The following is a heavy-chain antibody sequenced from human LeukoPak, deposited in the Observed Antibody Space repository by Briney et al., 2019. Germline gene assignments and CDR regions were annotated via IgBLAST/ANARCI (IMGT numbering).Heavy chain of an antibody. D-gene: IGHD6-13*01. J-gene: IGHJ3*02. CDR3: ISSSSWYGSDAFDI. Sequence: GGSLRLSCAASGFTFSNYAMSWVRQAPGKGLGWVSALSGSGGSTYYADSVKGRFTISRDNAKNSLYLQMNSLRAEDTAVYYCISSSSWYGSDAFDIWGQGTMVTVSS. CDR2: LSGSGGST. V-gene: IGHV3-23*01. CDR1: GFTFSNYA.